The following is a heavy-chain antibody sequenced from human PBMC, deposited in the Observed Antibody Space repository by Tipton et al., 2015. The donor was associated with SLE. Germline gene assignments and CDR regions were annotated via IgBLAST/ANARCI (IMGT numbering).Heavy chain of an antibody. CDR2: ISSGSTYT. Sequence: GSLRLSCAASGFTFSDYYMSWIRQAPGKGLEWVSYISSGSTYTNYADSVKGRFTIYRDNDKNSLYLQMNSLRAEDTAVYYCARERGGIVATTDDAFDIWGQGTMVTVSS. CDR1: GFTFSDYY. V-gene: IGHV3-11*06. CDR3: ARERGGIVATTDDAFDI. D-gene: IGHD1-26*01. J-gene: IGHJ3*02.